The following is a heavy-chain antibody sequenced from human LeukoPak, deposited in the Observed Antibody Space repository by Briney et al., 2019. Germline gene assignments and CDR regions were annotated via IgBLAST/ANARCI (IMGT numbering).Heavy chain of an antibody. J-gene: IGHJ4*02. V-gene: IGHV3-48*03. Sequence: GGSLRLSCAASGFSFSTYEMNWVRQAPGKGLEWISYISSSGSTIYYADSVKGRFTISRDNAKNSLYLQMNSLRAEDTAVYYCAGHFGAWHYFDYWGQGTLVTVSS. D-gene: IGHD3-3*01. CDR2: ISSSGSTI. CDR1: GFSFSTYE. CDR3: AGHFGAWHYFDY.